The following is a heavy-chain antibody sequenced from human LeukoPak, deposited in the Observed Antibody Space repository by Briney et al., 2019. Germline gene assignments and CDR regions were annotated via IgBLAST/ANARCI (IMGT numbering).Heavy chain of an antibody. D-gene: IGHD3-22*01. V-gene: IGHV3-7*01. Sequence: GGSLRLSCAASGFTFSSYWMSWVRQAPGKGLEWVANIKQDGSEKYYVDSVKGRFTISRDDAKNSLYLQMNSLRAEDTAVYYCARDHPRLDYYDSSGYYYADAFDIWGQGTMVTVSS. J-gene: IGHJ3*02. CDR1: GFTFSSYW. CDR2: IKQDGSEK. CDR3: ARDHPRLDYYDSSGYYYADAFDI.